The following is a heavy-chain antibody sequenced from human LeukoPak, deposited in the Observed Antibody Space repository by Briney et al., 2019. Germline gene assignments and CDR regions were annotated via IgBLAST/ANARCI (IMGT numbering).Heavy chain of an antibody. CDR1: GYTFTGYY. CDR2: INPNNGGT. D-gene: IGHD2-15*01. V-gene: IGHV1-2*02. J-gene: IGHJ4*02. CDR3: AGMKYGGPWYHLDF. Sequence: ASVKVSCKASGYTFTGYYMHWVRQAPGQGLEWMGWINPNNGGTNYAQRFQGRVTMTRDTSISTAYMELRRLRSDDTAVFYCAGMKYGGPWYHLDFWGQGTLVTVSS.